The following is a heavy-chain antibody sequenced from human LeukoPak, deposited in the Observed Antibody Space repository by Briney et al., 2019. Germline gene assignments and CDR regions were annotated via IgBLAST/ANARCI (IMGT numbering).Heavy chain of an antibody. V-gene: IGHV1-8*01. CDR1: GYTFTNYD. J-gene: IGHJ4*02. D-gene: IGHD2-21*02. CDR3: ARTPPKGDIDY. Sequence: ASVKVSCKASGYTFTNYDINWVRQATGQGLEWLGWMSASGGNTGYAQKFQGRVSMTRATSISTAYLELTSLTFDDTAVYYCARTPPKGDIDYWGQGTLVTVSS. CDR2: MSASGGNT.